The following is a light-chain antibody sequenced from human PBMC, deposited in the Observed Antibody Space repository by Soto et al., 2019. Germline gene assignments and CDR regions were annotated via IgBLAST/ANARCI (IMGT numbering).Light chain of an antibody. CDR3: QQYSNWPPVLT. J-gene: IGKJ4*01. V-gene: IGKV3-15*01. Sequence: VLTQSPATLSLSPGERATLSCRASQSVSSYLAWYQQTPGQAPRLLIYGASTRATDIPARFSGSGSGTEFTLTISSLQSEDFAVYYCQQYSNWPPVLTFGGGTKVDIK. CDR2: GAS. CDR1: QSVSSY.